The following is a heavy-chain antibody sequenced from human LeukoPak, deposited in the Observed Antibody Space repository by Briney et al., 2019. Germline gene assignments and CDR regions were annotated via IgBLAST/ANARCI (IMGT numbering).Heavy chain of an antibody. CDR2: MKEEGGEI. CDR1: GFPFSNYW. D-gene: IGHD4-23*01. J-gene: IGHJ5*02. V-gene: IGHV3-7*01. CDR3: ARDRGYSTFDN. Sequence: GGSLRLSCAASGFPFSNYWMSWVRQAPGKGLEGVANMKEEGGEINYVDSVKGRFTISRDNAKNSLYLHMNSLRVDDTAVYYCARDRGYSTFDNWGQGTLVTVSS.